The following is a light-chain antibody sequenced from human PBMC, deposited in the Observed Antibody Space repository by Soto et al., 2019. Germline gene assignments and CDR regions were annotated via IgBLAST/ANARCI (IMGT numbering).Light chain of an antibody. V-gene: IGKV3-20*01. CDR2: GAS. CDR3: QHYSTSPVT. Sequence: EIVLTQSPGTLSLSPGERATLSCRASQSVRSTYLAWYQQKPGQAPRLLIYGASSRATDIPDRFSGSGSGTDFTLTISRLEPEDFAVYYCQHYSTSPVTFGGGTKLEI. CDR1: QSVRSTY. J-gene: IGKJ4*01.